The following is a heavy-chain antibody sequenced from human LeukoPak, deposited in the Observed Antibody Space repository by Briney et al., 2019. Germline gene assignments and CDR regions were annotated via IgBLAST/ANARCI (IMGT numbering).Heavy chain of an antibody. J-gene: IGHJ4*02. CDR3: ARDRHLFDY. V-gene: IGHV3-23*01. Sequence: GGSLRLSCLTSGFTFPNHAMTWVRQAPGKGPEWVATITGSGDRTFYSDSLKGQFTVSRDDSKNTVYLQMNNVRVEDTAVYYCARDRHLFDYWGQGTLVTVSS. CDR2: ITGSGDRT. CDR1: GFTFPNHA.